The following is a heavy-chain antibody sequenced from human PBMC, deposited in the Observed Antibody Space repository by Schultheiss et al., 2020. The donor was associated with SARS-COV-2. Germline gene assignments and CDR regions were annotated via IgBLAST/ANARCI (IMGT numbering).Heavy chain of an antibody. CDR1: GFTFSSYA. CDR2: ISYDGSNK. CDR3: AKREVGAQTKGSDY. J-gene: IGHJ4*02. Sequence: GESLKISCAASGFTFSSYAMSWVRQAPGKGLEWVAVISYDGSNKYYADSVKGRFTISRDNSKNTLYLQMNSLRAEDTAVYYCAKREVGAQTKGSDYWGQGTLLTVSS. D-gene: IGHD1-26*01. V-gene: IGHV3-30*18.